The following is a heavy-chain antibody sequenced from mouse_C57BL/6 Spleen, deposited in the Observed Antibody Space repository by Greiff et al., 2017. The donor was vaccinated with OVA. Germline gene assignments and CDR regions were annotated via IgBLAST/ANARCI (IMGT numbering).Heavy chain of an antibody. D-gene: IGHD3-2*02. J-gene: IGHJ2*01. CDR1: GYAFSSSW. CDR2: IYPGDGDT. Sequence: VMLVESGPELVKPGASVKISCKASGYAFSSSWMNWVKQRPGKGLEWIGRIYPGDGDTNYNGKFKGKATLTADKSSSTAYMQLSSLTSEDSAVYYCARAGSSGGHFDYWGQGTTLTVSS. V-gene: IGHV1-82*01. CDR3: ARAGSSGGHFDY.